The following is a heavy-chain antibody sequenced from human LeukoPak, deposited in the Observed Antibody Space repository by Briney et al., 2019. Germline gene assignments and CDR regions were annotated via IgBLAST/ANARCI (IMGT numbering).Heavy chain of an antibody. Sequence: SETLSLTCTVSGGSISSYYWSWIRQPPGKGLEWIGYIYYSGSTNYNPPLKSRVTTSVDTPKNQFSLKLSSVTAADTAVYYCARSYDFWSGYLDVWGKGTTVTVSS. J-gene: IGHJ6*03. V-gene: IGHV4-59*01. CDR3: ARSYDFWSGYLDV. D-gene: IGHD3-3*01. CDR1: GGSISSYY. CDR2: IYYSGST.